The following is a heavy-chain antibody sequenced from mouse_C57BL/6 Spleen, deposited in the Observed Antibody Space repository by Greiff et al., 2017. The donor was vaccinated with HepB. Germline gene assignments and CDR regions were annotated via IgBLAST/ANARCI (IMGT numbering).Heavy chain of an antibody. CDR2: ISSGGSYT. V-gene: IGHV5-6*01. CDR3: SSYCSTHFYSMDY. Sequence: EVKLVESGGDLVKPGGSLKLSCAASGFTFSSYGMSWVRQTPDKRLEWVATISSGGSYTYYPDSVKGRFTISRDNAKNTLYLQMSSLKSEDTAMYYFSSYCSTHFYSMDYWGQGTSVTVSS. J-gene: IGHJ4*01. CDR1: GFTFSSYG. D-gene: IGHD2-5*01.